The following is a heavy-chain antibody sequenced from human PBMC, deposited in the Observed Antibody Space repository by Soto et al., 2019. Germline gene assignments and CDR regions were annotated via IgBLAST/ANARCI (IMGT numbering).Heavy chain of an antibody. CDR1: GGTFRTSA. D-gene: IGHD3-3*02. J-gene: IGHJ6*02. V-gene: IGHV1-69*12. Sequence: QVQLVQSGAEVKKPGSSVKVSCKASGGTFRTSAISWVRQAPGQGLEWVGGIMPVFRRPKYAQNFQGRVTIPADESTSTAYMELSSLRPNDTAVYYCARDKDRPQLGGNYYYILDVWGQGTAVTVSS. CDR2: IMPVFRRP. CDR3: ARDKDRPQLGGNYYYILDV.